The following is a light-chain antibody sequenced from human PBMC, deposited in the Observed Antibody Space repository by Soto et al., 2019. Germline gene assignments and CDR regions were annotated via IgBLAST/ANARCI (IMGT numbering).Light chain of an antibody. CDR3: QQYNHWPTWT. V-gene: IGKV3-15*01. Sequence: IVRTQSPATLPVSPGERATLSCRTSQSVNRHLAWYQHKPGQAPRLXXYGASSRANGIPTRFSGSGSGTELTLTISSLQSEDFAVYDCQQYNHWPTWTFGQGTKVDIK. J-gene: IGKJ1*01. CDR2: GAS. CDR1: QSVNRH.